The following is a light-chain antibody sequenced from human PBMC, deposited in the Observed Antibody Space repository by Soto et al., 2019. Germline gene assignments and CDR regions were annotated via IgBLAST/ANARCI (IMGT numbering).Light chain of an antibody. CDR3: GSYSFSNNFYFV. CDR1: SCDVGGYNY. Sequence: QSALTQPPSASGSPGQSVTISCTGTSCDVGGYNYVSWYQQYPGRAPKLMIYDVTKRPSEVPDRFSGSKPGSTASWIVSGRLAEEGADFYCGSYSFSNNFYFVCGGGTKLSVL. V-gene: IGLV2-8*01. CDR2: DVT. J-gene: IGLJ3*02.